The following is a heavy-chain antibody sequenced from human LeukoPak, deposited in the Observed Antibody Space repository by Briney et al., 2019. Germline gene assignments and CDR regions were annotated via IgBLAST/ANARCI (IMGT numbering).Heavy chain of an antibody. CDR1: GASINSGSYY. D-gene: IGHD6-6*01. V-gene: IGHV4-61*02. J-gene: IGHJ4*02. Sequence: PSETLSLTCAVSGASINSGSYYWGWILQPAGKGLEWIGRIFTSGSTNYNPSLKSRVTISVDRSKNQSSLKLSSVTAADTAVYYCASQLGYFDFWGQGTLVTVSS. CDR3: ASQLGYFDF. CDR2: IFTSGST.